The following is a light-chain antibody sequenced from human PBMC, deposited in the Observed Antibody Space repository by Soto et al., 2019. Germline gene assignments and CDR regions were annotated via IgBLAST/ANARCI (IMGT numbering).Light chain of an antibody. V-gene: IGKV1-5*01. CDR3: QQSYSTPSIT. Sequence: DIQMTQSPSTLSASVGDRVTITCRASQSISSWLAWYQQKPGKAPKLLIYDASGLESGVPSRFSGSGSGTDFTLTISSLQPEDFATYYCQQSYSTPSITFGQGTRLEIK. CDR2: DAS. J-gene: IGKJ5*01. CDR1: QSISSW.